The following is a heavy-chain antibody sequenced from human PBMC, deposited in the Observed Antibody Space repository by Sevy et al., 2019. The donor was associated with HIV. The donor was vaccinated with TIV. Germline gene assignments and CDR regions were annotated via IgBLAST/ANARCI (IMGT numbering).Heavy chain of an antibody. V-gene: IGHV3-23*01. Sequence: GGSLRLSCAASGFTFTSYAMSWVRQTPGKGLEWVSGLSGGGGSPFYADSVKGRFTISRDNSKNTLYPQMNSLRAEDTALYYCAKDRIWELGDAFDIWGQGTMVTVSS. CDR2: LSGGGGSP. CDR1: GFTFTSYA. CDR3: AKDRIWELGDAFDI. D-gene: IGHD1-26*01. J-gene: IGHJ3*02.